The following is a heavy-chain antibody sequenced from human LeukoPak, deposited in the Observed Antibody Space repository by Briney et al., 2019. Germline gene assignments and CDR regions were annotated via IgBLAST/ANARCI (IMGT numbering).Heavy chain of an antibody. V-gene: IGHV4-4*07. CDR3: ARVAVATTYFDY. D-gene: IGHD5-12*01. J-gene: IGHJ4*02. CDR2: IYSTGRS. CDR1: GGSISPCF. Sequence: SETLSLTCSVSGGSISPCFWSWIRQPAGKGLEWIGRIYSTGRSTYNSSLESRVTMSVDKSKNQLSLNLTSVTAADTAVYYCARVAVATTYFDYWGQGTLVTVSS.